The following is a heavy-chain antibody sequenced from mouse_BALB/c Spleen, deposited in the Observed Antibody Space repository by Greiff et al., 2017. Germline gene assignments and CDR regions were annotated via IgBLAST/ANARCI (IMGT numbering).Heavy chain of an antibody. CDR3: ARGGIFFAY. CDR2: IYPYNGGT. V-gene: IGHV1S29*02. CDR1: GYTFTDYN. J-gene: IGHJ3*01. Sequence: QQSGPELVKPGASVKISCKASGYTFTDYNMHWVKQSHGKSLEWIGYIYPYNGGTGYNQKFKSKATLTVDNSSSTAYMELRSLTSEDSAVYYCARGGIFFAYWGQGTLVTVSA.